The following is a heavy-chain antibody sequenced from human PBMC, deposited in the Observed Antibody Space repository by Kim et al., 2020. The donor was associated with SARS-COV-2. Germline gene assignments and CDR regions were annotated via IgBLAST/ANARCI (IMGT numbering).Heavy chain of an antibody. CDR2: ISYDGSNK. Sequence: GGSLRLSCAASGFTFSSYGMHWVRQAPGKGLEWVAVISYDGSNKYYADSVKGRFTISRDNSKNTLYLQMNSLRAEDTAVYYCAKEGGVAAAGHYYYYYYGMDVWGQGTTVTVSS. CDR3: AKEGGVAAAGHYYYYYYGMDV. CDR1: GFTFSSYG. V-gene: IGHV3-30*18. J-gene: IGHJ6*02. D-gene: IGHD6-13*01.